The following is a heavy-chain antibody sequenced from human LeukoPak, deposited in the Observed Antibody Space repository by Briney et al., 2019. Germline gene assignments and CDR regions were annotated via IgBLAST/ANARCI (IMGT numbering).Heavy chain of an antibody. J-gene: IGHJ4*02. Sequence: GGSLRLSCAASGFTFSDYSMNWIRQAPGKGLEWVSHISNGGLNIHYADSVKGRFAISRDNAKNSMYLQMNSLRAEDTAVYYCARDFVSQWGQGTLVTVSS. CDR3: ARDFVSQ. CDR2: ISNGGLNI. D-gene: IGHD3-3*01. CDR1: GFTFSDYS. V-gene: IGHV3-11*01.